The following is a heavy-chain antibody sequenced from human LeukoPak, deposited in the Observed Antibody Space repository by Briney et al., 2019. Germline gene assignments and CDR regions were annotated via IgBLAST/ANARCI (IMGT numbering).Heavy chain of an antibody. CDR2: ISSSSSYT. CDR3: ARSLYDILTGYYSGNWFDP. V-gene: IGHV3-11*03. D-gene: IGHD3-9*01. Sequence: GGSLRLSCAASGFTVSSNYMSWVRQAPGKGLEWVSYISSSSSYTNYADSVKGRFTISRDNAKNSLYLQMNSLRAEDTAVYYCARSLYDILTGYYSGNWFDPWGQGTLVTVSS. CDR1: GFTVSSNY. J-gene: IGHJ5*02.